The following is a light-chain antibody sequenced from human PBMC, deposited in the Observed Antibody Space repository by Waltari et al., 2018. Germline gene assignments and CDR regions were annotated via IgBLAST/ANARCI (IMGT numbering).Light chain of an antibody. CDR1: TVPVTNDHF. Sequence: QAVVTQEPSLTVSPGGPVTLTCGSSTVPVTNDHFPYWFQQKPGHAPRALIYDGTNRQSWTPARFSGSLVGGKAALTLSGAQPEDETVYYCLLSYAGARVFGGGTKLTVL. CDR2: DGT. J-gene: IGLJ3*02. CDR3: LLSYAGARV. V-gene: IGLV7-46*01.